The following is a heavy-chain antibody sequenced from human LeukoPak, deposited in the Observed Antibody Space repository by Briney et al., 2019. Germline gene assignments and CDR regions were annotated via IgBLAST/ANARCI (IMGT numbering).Heavy chain of an antibody. CDR2: IHPSGSA. CDR1: GGSVSSYY. V-gene: IGHV4-4*09. Sequence: PSETLSLTCTVSGGSVSSYYWSWIRQPPGKGLEWIGYIHPSGSADSNPSLKSRVTTSLDTSSNRFSLKLSSVTAADTAVYYCARPQDRDMGYYFDLWGQGTLVTVSS. D-gene: IGHD5-18*01. J-gene: IGHJ4*02. CDR3: ARPQDRDMGYYFDL.